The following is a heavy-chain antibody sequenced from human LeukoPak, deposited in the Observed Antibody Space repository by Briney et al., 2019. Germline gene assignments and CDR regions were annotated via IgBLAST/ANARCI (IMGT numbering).Heavy chain of an antibody. V-gene: IGHV3-11*06. Sequence: GGSLRLSCAASGFTFSGYSMSWIRQAPGKGLEWVSYISSSSSYIYYADSVKGRFTISRDNAKNSLYLQMNSLRAEDTAVYYCARGSGAHCSGGSCYGGLGYFDYWGQGTLVTVSS. CDR3: ARGSGAHCSGGSCYGGLGYFDY. D-gene: IGHD2-15*01. J-gene: IGHJ4*02. CDR1: GFTFSGYS. CDR2: ISSSSSYI.